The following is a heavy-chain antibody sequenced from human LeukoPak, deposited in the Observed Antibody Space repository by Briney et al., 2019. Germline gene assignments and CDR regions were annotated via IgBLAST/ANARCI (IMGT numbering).Heavy chain of an antibody. Sequence: GASVKVSCKASGGTFSSYAISWVRQAPGQGLEWMGGIIPIFGTANYAQKFQGRVTITADESASTAYMELSSLRSEDTAVYYCASRRLTIFGVAGHYYYYMDVWGKGTTVTVSS. J-gene: IGHJ6*03. CDR3: ASRRLTIFGVAGHYYYYMDV. V-gene: IGHV1-69*01. D-gene: IGHD3-3*01. CDR1: GGTFSSYA. CDR2: IIPIFGTA.